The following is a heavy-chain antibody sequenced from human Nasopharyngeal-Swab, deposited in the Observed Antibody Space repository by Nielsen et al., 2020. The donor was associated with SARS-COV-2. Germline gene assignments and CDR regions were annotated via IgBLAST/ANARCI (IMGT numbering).Heavy chain of an antibody. J-gene: IGHJ3*02. CDR3: AKERVEQGAFDI. Sequence: GGSLRLSCAASGFTFTSNAINWVRQPPGKGLEWVSGISGSGGSTYYADSVKGRFTISRDNSKNTLYLQMTSLRAEDTAVYYCAKERVEQGAFDIWGQGTMVTVSS. CDR2: ISGSGGST. V-gene: IGHV3-23*01. CDR1: GFTFTSNA. D-gene: IGHD1/OR15-1a*01.